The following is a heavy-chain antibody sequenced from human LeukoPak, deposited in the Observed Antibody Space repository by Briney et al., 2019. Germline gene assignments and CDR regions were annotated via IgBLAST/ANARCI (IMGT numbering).Heavy chain of an antibody. CDR2: INWNGGST. Sequence: PGGSLRLSCAASGFTFSSYAMSWVRQAPGKGLEWVSGINWNGGSTGYADSVKGRFTISRDNAKNSLYLQMNSLRAEDTALYHCARVGYYYYYYMDVWGKGTTVTVSS. J-gene: IGHJ6*03. CDR3: ARVGYYYYYYMDV. V-gene: IGHV3-20*01. CDR1: GFTFSSYA.